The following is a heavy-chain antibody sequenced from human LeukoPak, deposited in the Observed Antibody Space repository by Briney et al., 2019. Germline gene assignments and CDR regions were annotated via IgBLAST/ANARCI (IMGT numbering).Heavy chain of an antibody. CDR1: GFTLSSFN. V-gene: IGHV3-15*01. Sequence: KTGGSLRLSCAASGFTLSSFNMNWVRQAPGKGLEWVGRIKSKTDGGTTDYAAPVKGRFTISRDDSEYTLYLQMNSLKTEDTAVYYCTTDTGYSSGWGGSWGQGTLVTVSS. CDR2: IKSKTDGGTT. J-gene: IGHJ5*02. D-gene: IGHD6-19*01. CDR3: TTDTGYSSGWGGS.